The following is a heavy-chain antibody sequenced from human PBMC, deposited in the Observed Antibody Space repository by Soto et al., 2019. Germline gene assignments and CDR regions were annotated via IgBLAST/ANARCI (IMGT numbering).Heavy chain of an antibody. V-gene: IGHV1-69*02. D-gene: IGHD2-15*01. CDR3: ATYPFFCSGGSCYSYGMDV. CDR1: GGTFSRYT. Sequence: QVQLVQSGAEVKKPGSSVKVSCKASGGTFSRYTITWVRQAPGQGLEWMGRIIPILGIVNYAQKFQGRVTIAAEDSTSTAYMELSSLRSEDTAVYYCATYPFFCSGGSCYSYGMDVWGQGTTVTVSS. J-gene: IGHJ6*02. CDR2: IIPILGIV.